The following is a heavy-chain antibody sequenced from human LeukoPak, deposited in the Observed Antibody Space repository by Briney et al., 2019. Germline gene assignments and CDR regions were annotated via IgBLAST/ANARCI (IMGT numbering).Heavy chain of an antibody. CDR2: IYYSGCT. J-gene: IGHJ6*02. D-gene: IGHD3-10*01. CDR3: ARHQRPATLLWFGELPPPYGMDV. V-gene: IGHV4-39*01. CDR1: GGSISSSSYY. Sequence: SETLSLTCTVSGGSISSSSYYWGWIRQPPGKGLEWVGSIYYSGCTYYNPSLKSRVTISVDTSKNQFSLKLSSVTAADTAVYYCARHQRPATLLWFGELPPPYGMDVWGQGTTVTVSS.